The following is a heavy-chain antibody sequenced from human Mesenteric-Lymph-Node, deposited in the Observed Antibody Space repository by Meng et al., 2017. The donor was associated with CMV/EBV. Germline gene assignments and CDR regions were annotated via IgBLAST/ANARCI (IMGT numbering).Heavy chain of an antibody. Sequence: GESLKISCAASGFTFSSHTMTWVRQAPGRGLEWVSSISSRNSFIYYADSVKGRFTISRDNAKKSLYLQMNSLRAEDTAVYYCARAYGGNWFDPWGQGTLVTVSS. CDR2: ISSRNSFI. D-gene: IGHD2-15*01. CDR3: ARAYGGNWFDP. CDR1: GFTFSSHT. J-gene: IGHJ5*02. V-gene: IGHV3-21*01.